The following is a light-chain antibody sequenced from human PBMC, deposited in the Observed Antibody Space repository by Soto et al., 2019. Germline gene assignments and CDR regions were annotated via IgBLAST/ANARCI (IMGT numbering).Light chain of an antibody. CDR3: QQYNNYWT. J-gene: IGKJ1*01. V-gene: IGKV1-5*03. CDR2: RAS. Sequence: DIQVTQTPPTLSASVGDTVTITCRASQSVNSWLAWYQQKSGKAPKLLIYRASRLESGVPSRFSGGGSDTEFTLTISNLQPDDFATYYCQQYNNYWTFGQGTKVEVK. CDR1: QSVNSW.